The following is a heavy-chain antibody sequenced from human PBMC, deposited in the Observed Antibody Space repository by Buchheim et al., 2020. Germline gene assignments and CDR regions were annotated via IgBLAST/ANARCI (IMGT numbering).Heavy chain of an antibody. J-gene: IGHJ6*02. V-gene: IGHV1-46*01. CDR3: ARAGSSSDYYYYGMDV. CDR2: INPSGGST. CDR1: GYTFTSYY. D-gene: IGHD6-13*01. Sequence: QVQLVQSGAEVKKPGASVKVSCKASGYTFTSYYMHWVRQAPGPGLEWMGIINPSGGSTSYAQKFQGRVTMTRDTSTRPVYMELSSLRSEDTAVYYCARAGSSSDYYYYGMDVWGQGTT.